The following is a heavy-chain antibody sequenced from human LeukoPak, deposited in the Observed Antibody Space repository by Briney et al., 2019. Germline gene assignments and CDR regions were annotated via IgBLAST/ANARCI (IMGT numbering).Heavy chain of an antibody. D-gene: IGHD2-8*01. Sequence: GGSLRLSCAASGFTFSSYSMNWVRQAPGKGLEWVSLISWDGGSTYYADSVKGRFTISRDNSKNSLYLQMNSLRTEDTALYYCAKQFLRGGKWYYFDYWGQGTLVTVSS. V-gene: IGHV3-43*01. J-gene: IGHJ4*02. CDR2: ISWDGGST. CDR3: AKQFLRGGKWYYFDY. CDR1: GFTFSSYS.